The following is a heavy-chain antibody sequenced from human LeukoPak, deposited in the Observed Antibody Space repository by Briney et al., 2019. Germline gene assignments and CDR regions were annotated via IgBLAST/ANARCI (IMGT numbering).Heavy chain of an antibody. Sequence: GSVKVSCKASGYTLTNYNISWVRQAPGQGLEWMGWINTYKGDTLYAQKLQGRVTMTADTSTNTAYMELRSLRFDDTAVYYCARDGTYTDYDPDFDIWGQGTLVTVSS. CDR1: GYTLTNYN. CDR3: ARDGTYTDYDPDFDI. J-gene: IGHJ4*02. CDR2: INTYKGDT. V-gene: IGHV1-18*01. D-gene: IGHD5-12*01.